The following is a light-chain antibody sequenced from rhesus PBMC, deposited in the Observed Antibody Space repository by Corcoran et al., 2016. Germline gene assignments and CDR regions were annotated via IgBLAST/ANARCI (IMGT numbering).Light chain of an antibody. V-gene: IGKV3S9*01. CDR2: GAS. CDR3: QQYNNGNS. Sequence: EIVMTQSPATLSLSPGERATLSCRASQSVSSYVAWYQPKPEQAPRLLIYGASSRATGIPDRLSGSGFWTDFTLIISSLEPEDVGVYYCQQYNNGNSFGQGTKVEIK. J-gene: IGKJ2*01. CDR1: QSVSSY.